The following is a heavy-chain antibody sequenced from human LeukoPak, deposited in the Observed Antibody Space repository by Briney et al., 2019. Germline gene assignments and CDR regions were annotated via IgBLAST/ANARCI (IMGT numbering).Heavy chain of an antibody. V-gene: IGHV4-59*08. Sequence: SETLSLTCTVSGDSISSYYWTWIRQPPGKGLEWIGYIYYSGSTNYNPSLKSRVTISVDTSKNQFSLKLSSVTAADTAVYYCARLSRSSGWFDYWGQGTLVTVSS. D-gene: IGHD6-19*01. CDR2: IYYSGST. CDR3: ARLSRSSGWFDY. J-gene: IGHJ4*02. CDR1: GDSISSYY.